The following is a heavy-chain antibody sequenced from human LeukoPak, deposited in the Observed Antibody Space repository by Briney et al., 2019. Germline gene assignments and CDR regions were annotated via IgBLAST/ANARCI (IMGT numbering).Heavy chain of an antibody. J-gene: IGHJ4*02. CDR1: GGIFSSYA. CDR3: ARGTEANWGSFDY. Sequence: GASVKVSCKASGGIFSSYAISWVRQAPGQGLEWMGRIIPIFGTANYAQKFQGRVTITADESTSTAYMELSSLRSEDTAVYYCARGTEANWGSFDYWGQGTLVTVSS. V-gene: IGHV1-69*15. CDR2: IIPIFGTA. D-gene: IGHD7-27*01.